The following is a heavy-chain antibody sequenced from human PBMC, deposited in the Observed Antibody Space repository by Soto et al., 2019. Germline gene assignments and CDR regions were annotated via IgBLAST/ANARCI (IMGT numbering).Heavy chain of an antibody. CDR2: ISGSGGST. CDR1: GFTFSSYA. D-gene: IGHD2-2*01. J-gene: IGHJ6*02. CDR3: AKSHCRDSTSCSRMDV. Sequence: GGSLRLSCAASGFTFSSYAMSWVRQAPGKGLEWVSAISGSGGSTYYADSVKGRFTISRDNSKNTLYLQMNSLRAEDTAVYYCAKSHCRDSTSCSRMDVWGQGTTVTVSS. V-gene: IGHV3-23*01.